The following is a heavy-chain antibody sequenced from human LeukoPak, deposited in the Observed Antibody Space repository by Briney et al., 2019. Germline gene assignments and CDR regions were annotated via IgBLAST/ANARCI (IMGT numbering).Heavy chain of an antibody. D-gene: IGHD3-16*02. CDR1: GYTFTNYG. CDR3: ARENVITFGGVIVIPAVDY. CDR2: INTYNGDT. J-gene: IGHJ4*02. V-gene: IGHV1-18*01. Sequence: ASVKVSCKASGYTFTNYGISWVRQAPGQGLEWMGWINTYNGDTIYAQKLQGRVTMTTDTSTRTGYMELRSLRSDDTAIYYCARENVITFGGVIVIPAVDYWGQGSLSPSPQ.